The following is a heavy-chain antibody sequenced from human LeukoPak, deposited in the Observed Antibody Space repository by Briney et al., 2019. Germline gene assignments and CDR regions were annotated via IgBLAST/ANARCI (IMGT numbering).Heavy chain of an antibody. Sequence: GGSLRLSSAASGFTFSSTVIHWVRQAPGKGLEWVAVIWYDGTNTYYADSVKGRFTISRDNSKNTLYLQMNSLRAEDTAVYYCARDLCSGDRCYPVALDIGSQGTMVTVSS. D-gene: IGHD2-15*01. J-gene: IGHJ3*02. CDR2: IWYDGTNT. V-gene: IGHV3-33*01. CDR3: ARDLCSGDRCYPVALDI. CDR1: GFTFSSTV.